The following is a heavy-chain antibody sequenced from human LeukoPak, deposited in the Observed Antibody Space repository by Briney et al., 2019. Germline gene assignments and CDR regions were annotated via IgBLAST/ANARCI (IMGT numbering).Heavy chain of an antibody. CDR3: ARVPHIAARPFDY. Sequence: GGSLRLSCAASGFTFSSYWMHWVRQAPGKGLVRVSRINTDGSSTSYADSVKGRFTISRDNAKNTLYLQMNSLRAEDTAVYYCARVPHIAARPFDYWGQGTLVTVSS. CDR1: GFTFSSYW. V-gene: IGHV3-74*01. CDR2: INTDGSST. D-gene: IGHD6-6*01. J-gene: IGHJ4*02.